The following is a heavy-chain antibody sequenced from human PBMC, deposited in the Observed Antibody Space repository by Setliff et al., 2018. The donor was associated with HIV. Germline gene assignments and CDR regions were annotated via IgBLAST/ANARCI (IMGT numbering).Heavy chain of an antibody. CDR2: ISSSSSYI. D-gene: IGHD3-22*01. J-gene: IGHJ4*02. Sequence: PGGSLRLSCAASGFTSSSYSMNWVRQAPGKGLEWVSSISSSSSYIYYADSVKGRFTISRDNAKNSLYLQMNSLRAEDTAVYYCARGPYYYDSSGPFDYWGQGTLVTVSS. CDR3: ARGPYYYDSSGPFDY. V-gene: IGHV3-21*01. CDR1: GFTSSSYS.